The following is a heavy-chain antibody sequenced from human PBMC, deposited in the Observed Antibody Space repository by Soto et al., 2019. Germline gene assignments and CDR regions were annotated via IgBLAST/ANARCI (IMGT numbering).Heavy chain of an antibody. CDR2: INAGNGNT. J-gene: IGHJ4*02. V-gene: IGHV1-3*01. CDR1: GYTFSGYA. D-gene: IGHD1-1*01. CDR3: ARGRWTQTTADYYLDY. Sequence: ASVNVSCKASGYTFSGYALHWVRQAPGQRLEWMGWINAGNGNTKYSQKFQGRVTITRDTSASTAYMELSSLRSEGTAVYYCARGRWTQTTADYYLDYWGQGTLVTVSS.